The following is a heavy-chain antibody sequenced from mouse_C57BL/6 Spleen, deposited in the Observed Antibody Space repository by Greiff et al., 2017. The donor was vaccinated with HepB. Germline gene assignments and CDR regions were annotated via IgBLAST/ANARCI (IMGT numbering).Heavy chain of an antibody. J-gene: IGHJ2*01. Sequence: EVQLVESGGDLVKPGGSLKLSCAASGFTFSSYGMSWVRQTPDKRLECVATISSGGSYTYYPDSVKGRFTISRDNAKNTLYLQRSSLKSEDTAMYYCARHPIYDYDGSYYFDYWGQGTTLTVSS. V-gene: IGHV5-6*01. CDR1: GFTFSSYG. D-gene: IGHD2-4*01. CDR2: ISSGGSYT. CDR3: ARHPIYDYDGSYYFDY.